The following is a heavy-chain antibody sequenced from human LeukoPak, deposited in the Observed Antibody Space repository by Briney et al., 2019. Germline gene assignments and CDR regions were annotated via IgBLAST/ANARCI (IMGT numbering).Heavy chain of an antibody. CDR1: GGSLSTYA. CDR3: ARGRYSSSINSMDV. D-gene: IGHD6-6*01. CDR2: IIPFYSAT. V-gene: IGHV1-69*13. J-gene: IGHJ6*02. Sequence: SVKVSCKASGGSLSTYAINWVRQVPGRGLEWMGGIIPFYSATDYAQKFQGRVTITADESTSTAYMELSSLRSEDTAVYYCARGRYSSSINSMDVWGQGTTVTVSS.